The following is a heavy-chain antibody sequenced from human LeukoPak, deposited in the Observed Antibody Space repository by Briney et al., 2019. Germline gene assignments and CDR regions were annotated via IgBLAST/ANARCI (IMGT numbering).Heavy chain of an antibody. J-gene: IGHJ4*02. CDR3: ARGRAVLRFLEWSLEHFDY. D-gene: IGHD3-3*01. CDR2: IYYSGST. Sequence: SETLSLTCTVSGGSISSGDYYWSWIRQPPGKGLEWIGYIYYSGSTYYNPSLKSRVTISVDTSKNQFSLKLSSVTAADTAVYYCARGRAVLRFLEWSLEHFDYWGQGTLVTVSS. CDR1: GGSISSGDYY. V-gene: IGHV4-30-4*08.